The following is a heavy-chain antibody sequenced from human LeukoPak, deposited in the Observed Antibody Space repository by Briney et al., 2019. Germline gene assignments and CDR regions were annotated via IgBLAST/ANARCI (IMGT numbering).Heavy chain of an antibody. CDR3: ARVRSSGWYFDP. CDR2: IYYSGST. D-gene: IGHD6-19*01. Sequence: PSETLSLTCTVSGGSISSSSYYWGWIRQPPGKGLEWIGSIYYSGSTYYNPSLKSRVTISVDTSKNQFSLKLSSVTAADTAVYYCARVRSSGWYFDPWGQGTLVTVSS. CDR1: GGSISSSSYY. J-gene: IGHJ5*02. V-gene: IGHV4-39*07.